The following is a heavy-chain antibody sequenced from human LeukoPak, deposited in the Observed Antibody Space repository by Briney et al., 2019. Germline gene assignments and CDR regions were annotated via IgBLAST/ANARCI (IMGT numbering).Heavy chain of an antibody. D-gene: IGHD6-19*01. V-gene: IGHV1-2*02. CDR3: ASSPSVAGGWDYGMDV. CDR2: INPNSGGT. J-gene: IGHJ6*02. Sequence: GASVKVSCKASGYTFTGYYMHWVRQAPGQGLEWMGWINPNSGGTNYAQKFQGRVTMTRDTSISTAYMELSRLRSDDTAVYYCASSPSVAGGWDYGMDVWGQGTTVTVSS. CDR1: GYTFTGYY.